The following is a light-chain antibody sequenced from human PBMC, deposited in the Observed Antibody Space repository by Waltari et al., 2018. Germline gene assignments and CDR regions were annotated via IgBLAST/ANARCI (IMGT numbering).Light chain of an antibody. V-gene: IGLV2-8*01. Sequence: QSALTQPPSASGSLGQSVTISCPGPSSDVGGYNYVAWYQHHPGKGPKLLIYEVTKRPSGVPDPGSGSRSGNTASLTVSGLQAEDEADYYCTSYTGSNLVFGGGTKLTVL. CDR3: TSYTGSNLV. J-gene: IGLJ3*02. CDR1: SSDVGGYNY. CDR2: EVT.